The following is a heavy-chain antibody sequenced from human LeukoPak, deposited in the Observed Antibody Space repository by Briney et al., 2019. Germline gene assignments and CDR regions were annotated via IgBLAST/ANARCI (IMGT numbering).Heavy chain of an antibody. D-gene: IGHD3-10*01. CDR1: DGSISSYY. J-gene: IGHJ4*02. V-gene: IGHV4-39*01. Sequence: SETLSLTCSVSDGSISSYYWSWIRQPSGKGLEWIGSVYSSGSTYYNPSLKSRVTISVDTSKNQFSLNLSSVPASDTAVYYCARRGGSGRSFDYWGQGILVTVSS. CDR2: VYSSGST. CDR3: ARRGGSGRSFDY.